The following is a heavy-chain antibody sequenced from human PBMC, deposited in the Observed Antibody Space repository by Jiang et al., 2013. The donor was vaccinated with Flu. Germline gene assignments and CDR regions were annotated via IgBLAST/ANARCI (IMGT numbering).Heavy chain of an antibody. CDR3: ARHPQRFYYDNSGYCDY. V-gene: IGHV4-34*01. J-gene: IGHJ4*02. Sequence: GLLKPSETLSLTCAVYGGSFSGYYWSWIRQPPGKGLEWIGEINHSGSTNYNPSLKSRVTISVDTSKNQFSLKLSSVTAADTAVYYCARHPQRFYYDNSGYCDYWGQGTLVTVSS. CDR2: INHSGST. D-gene: IGHD3-22*01. CDR1: GGSFSGYY.